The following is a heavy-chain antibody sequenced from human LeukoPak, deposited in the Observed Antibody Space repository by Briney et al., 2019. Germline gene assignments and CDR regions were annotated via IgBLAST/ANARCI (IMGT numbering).Heavy chain of an antibody. V-gene: IGHV1-2*02. CDR3: ATDSDYSNTERGFDY. D-gene: IGHD4-11*01. CDR2: INPNSGET. CDR1: GYTYTHYY. J-gene: IGHJ4*02. Sequence: ASVKVSCKTSGYTYTHYYIHWVRQAPGQGLEWMGWINPNSGETNSAQKFQGRVTMTGDTAIRTAYMALSRLTSDDTAVYCCATDSDYSNTERGFDYWGQGTLVTVSS.